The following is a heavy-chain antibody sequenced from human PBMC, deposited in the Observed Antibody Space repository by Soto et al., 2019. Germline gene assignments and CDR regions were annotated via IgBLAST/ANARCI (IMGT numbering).Heavy chain of an antibody. V-gene: IGHV1-8*01. J-gene: IGHJ5*01. CDR2: MNPNSGTT. CDR3: ARQYYSGWFLFNS. D-gene: IGHD6-19*01. CDR1: GYTFTSFD. Sequence: ASVKVSCKASGYTFTSFDIHWVRQATGQGLEWMGWMNPNSGTTNYALKFQDRVTMTRNTSISTAYMEVSSLRSEDTAVYYCARQYYSGWFLFNSWGQGTPVTVSS.